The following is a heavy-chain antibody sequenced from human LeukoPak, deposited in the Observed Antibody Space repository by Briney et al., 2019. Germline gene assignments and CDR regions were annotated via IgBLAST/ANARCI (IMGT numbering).Heavy chain of an antibody. CDR3: ARDRRLYGDYVDY. V-gene: IGHV3-11*04. Sequence: GGSLRLSCAASGFTFSDYYMSWIRQAPGKGLEWVSYISSSGSTIYHADSVKGRFTISRDNAKNSLYMQMNSLRAEDTAVYYCARDRRLYGDYVDYWGQGTLVTVSS. CDR1: GFTFSDYY. CDR2: ISSSGSTI. D-gene: IGHD4-17*01. J-gene: IGHJ4*02.